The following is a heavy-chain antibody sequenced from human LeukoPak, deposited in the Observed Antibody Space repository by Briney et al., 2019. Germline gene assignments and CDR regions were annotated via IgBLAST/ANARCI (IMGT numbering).Heavy chain of an antibody. Sequence: TPSETLSLTCTVSGGSISSSSYYWGWIRQPPGKGLEWIGSIYYSGSTYYNPSLKSRVTISVDTSKNQFSLKLTSVTAADTGVYYCARTLIQVAAYVYWGQGTLVTVSS. V-gene: IGHV4-39*01. CDR2: IYYSGST. J-gene: IGHJ4*02. CDR3: ARTLIQVAAYVY. D-gene: IGHD6-19*01. CDR1: GGSISSSSYY.